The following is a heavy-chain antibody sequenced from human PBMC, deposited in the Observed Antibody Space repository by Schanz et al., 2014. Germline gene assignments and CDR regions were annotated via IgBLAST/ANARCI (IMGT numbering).Heavy chain of an antibody. V-gene: IGHV3-48*01. D-gene: IGHD1-26*01. J-gene: IGHJ2*01. CDR2: ITYNGGTI. Sequence: EVQLVESGGGLVQPGGSLRLSCAASGITFSSHSFNWVRQAPGKGLEWISYITYNGGTIYYADSVKGRFTISRDNAKNSLYLEMNSLRADGTAVYYWARNRGSGGQNWYFDLWGRGTLVTVSS. CDR1: GITFSSHS. CDR3: ARNRGSGGQNWYFDL.